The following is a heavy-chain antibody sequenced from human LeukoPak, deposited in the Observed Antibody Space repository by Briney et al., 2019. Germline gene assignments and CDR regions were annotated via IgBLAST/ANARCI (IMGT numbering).Heavy chain of an antibody. CDR1: GFTFSSYA. D-gene: IGHD3-22*01. CDR3: ANDYYDSSGYYLTDYYYGMDV. V-gene: IGHV3-30*18. Sequence: GSLRLSCAASGFTFSSYAMHWVRQAPGKGLEWVAVISYDGSNKYYADSVKGRFTISRDNSKNTLYLQMNSLRAEDTAVYYCANDYYDSSGYYLTDYYYGMDVWGQGTTVTVSS. J-gene: IGHJ6*02. CDR2: ISYDGSNK.